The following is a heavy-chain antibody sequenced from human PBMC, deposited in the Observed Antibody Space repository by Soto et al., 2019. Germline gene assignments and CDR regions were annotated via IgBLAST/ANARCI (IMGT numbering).Heavy chain of an antibody. CDR3: ASALPGSGYDYIY. CDR2: IIPILGIA. J-gene: IGHJ4*02. CDR1: GGTFSSYT. V-gene: IGHV1-69*02. D-gene: IGHD5-12*01. Sequence: SVKVSCKASGGTFSSYTISWVRQAPGQGLEWMGRIIPILGIANYAQKFQGRVTITADKSTSTAYMELSSLRSEDTAVYYCASALPGSGYDYIYWGQGTLVTVSS.